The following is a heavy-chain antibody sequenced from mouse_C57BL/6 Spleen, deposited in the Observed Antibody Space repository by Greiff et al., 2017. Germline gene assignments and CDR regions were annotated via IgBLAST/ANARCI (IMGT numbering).Heavy chain of an antibody. CDR2: IDPSDSET. V-gene: IGHV1-52*01. Sequence: QVHVKQPGAELVRPGSSVKLSCKASGYTFTSYWMHWVKQRPIQGLEWIGNIDPSDSETHYNQKFKDKATLTVDKSSSTAYMQLSSLTSEDSAVYYCARLDSSGYVPFDYWGQGTTLTVSS. D-gene: IGHD3-2*02. CDR3: ARLDSSGYVPFDY. CDR1: GYTFTSYW. J-gene: IGHJ2*01.